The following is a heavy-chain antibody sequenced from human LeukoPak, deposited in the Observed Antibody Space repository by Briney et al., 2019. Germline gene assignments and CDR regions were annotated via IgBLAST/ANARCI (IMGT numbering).Heavy chain of an antibody. CDR2: IYTSGST. J-gene: IGHJ6*03. V-gene: IGHV4-4*07. Sequence: SETLSLTCTVSGGSISSYYWSWIRQPAGKGLEWIGRIYTSGSTNYNPSPKSRVTMSVDTSKNQFSLKLSSVTAADTAVYYCARASNGGNYYYYYYYYMDVWGKGTTVTVSS. D-gene: IGHD4-23*01. CDR3: ARASNGGNYYYYYYYYMDV. CDR1: GGSISSYY.